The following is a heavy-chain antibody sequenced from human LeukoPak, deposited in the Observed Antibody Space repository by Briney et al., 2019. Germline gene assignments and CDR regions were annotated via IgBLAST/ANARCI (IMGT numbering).Heavy chain of an antibody. V-gene: IGHV3-23*01. CDR3: AKDPEPLDSSSSPYCYYYMDV. D-gene: IGHD6-6*01. CDR1: GFTFSSYA. J-gene: IGHJ6*03. CDR2: ISGSGGST. Sequence: GGSLRLSCAASGFTFSSYAMSWVRQAPGKGLEWVSAISGSGGSTYYADSVKGRFTISRDNSKNTLYLQMNSLRAEDTAVYYCAKDPEPLDSSSSPYCYYYMDVWGKGTTVTVSS.